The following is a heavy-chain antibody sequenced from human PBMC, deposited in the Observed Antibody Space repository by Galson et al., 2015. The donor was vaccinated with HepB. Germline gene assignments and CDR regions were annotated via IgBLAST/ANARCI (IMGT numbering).Heavy chain of an antibody. Sequence: SLRLSCAASGFTFGSYSMNWVRQAPGKGLEWVPAISSNRGYIYYEDSVKGRFTISRDNAKNSLYLQMSSLRAEDTALYYCARDCSRGYWYYFDYWGQGTLVTVSS. CDR3: ARDCSRGYWYYFDY. V-gene: IGHV3-21*06. CDR1: GFTFGSYS. CDR2: ISSNRGYI. J-gene: IGHJ4*02. D-gene: IGHD3-22*01.